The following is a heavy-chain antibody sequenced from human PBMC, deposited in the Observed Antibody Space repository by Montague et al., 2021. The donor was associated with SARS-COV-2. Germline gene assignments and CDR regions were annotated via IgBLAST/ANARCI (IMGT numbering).Heavy chain of an antibody. CDR3: ARDAANTRIAVAGYYYYYAMDV. CDR2: TYFRSQWYS. CDR1: GDSVSSNRAA. D-gene: IGHD6-19*01. V-gene: IGHV6-1*01. J-gene: IGHJ6*02. Sequence: CAISGDSVSSNRAAWNWIRQSPSRGLEWLGRTYFRSQWYSDYAVSVKSRITINPDTSKNQFSLQLNSVTPEDTAVYYCARDAANTRIAVAGYYYYYAMDVWGQGTTVTVSS.